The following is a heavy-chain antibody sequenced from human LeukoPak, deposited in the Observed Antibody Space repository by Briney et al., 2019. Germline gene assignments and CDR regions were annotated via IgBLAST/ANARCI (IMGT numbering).Heavy chain of an antibody. Sequence: GGSLRLSCAASGSGFAFAGAWMHWVRQVPGKGPEWVSLISADGIRTTYADSVKGRFTISRDNAKNSLYLQMNSLRDEDTAVYFCARDDSTAHHAFDVWGHGTMVTVSS. D-gene: IGHD3-22*01. CDR1: GSGFAFAGAW. V-gene: IGHV3-74*01. CDR3: ARDDSTAHHAFDV. J-gene: IGHJ3*01. CDR2: ISADGIRT.